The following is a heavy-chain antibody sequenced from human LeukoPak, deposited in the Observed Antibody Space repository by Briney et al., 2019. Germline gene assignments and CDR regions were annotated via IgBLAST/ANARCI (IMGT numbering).Heavy chain of an antibody. CDR3: ATSRVFDY. Sequence: GGSLRLSCVTSGFSFSDYFMNWIRQAPGKGLEWLSFISSDGGNIYYTDSVKGQFTISRDNAKKTLYLDMNSLRVDDTAIYYCATSRVFDYWGQGILVTVSS. J-gene: IGHJ4*02. CDR2: ISSDGGNI. CDR1: GFSFSDYF. V-gene: IGHV3-11*04.